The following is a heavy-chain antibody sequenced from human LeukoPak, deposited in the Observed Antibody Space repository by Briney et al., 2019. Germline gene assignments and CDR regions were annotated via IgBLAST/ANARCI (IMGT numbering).Heavy chain of an antibody. Sequence: GGSLRLSCTASGITFRSNSMDWVRRAPGKGREWVSYISSWSTTTHYADSVKGRFTISRDNAKNSLYLQMNSLRDEDTAVYYCASDSSTWANFDYWGQGALVTVSS. CDR1: GITFRSNS. CDR2: ISSWSTTT. J-gene: IGHJ4*02. V-gene: IGHV3-48*02. CDR3: ASDSSTWANFDY. D-gene: IGHD6-13*01.